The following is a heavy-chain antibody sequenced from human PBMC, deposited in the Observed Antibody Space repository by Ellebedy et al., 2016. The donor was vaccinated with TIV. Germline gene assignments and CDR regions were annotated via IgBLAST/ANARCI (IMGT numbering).Heavy chain of an antibody. CDR3: IRDGGWEVA. CDR1: GFTFSSYR. Sequence: PGGSLRLSCAASGFTFSSYRMSWVRQGPGKGLAWVARLNSDGSTSDYAESVKGRLTISRDNARNTLYLQMKGLKFEDTAVYYCIRDGGWEVAWGQGTLVTVSS. V-gene: IGHV3-74*01. CDR2: LNSDGSTS. D-gene: IGHD3-16*01. J-gene: IGHJ5*02.